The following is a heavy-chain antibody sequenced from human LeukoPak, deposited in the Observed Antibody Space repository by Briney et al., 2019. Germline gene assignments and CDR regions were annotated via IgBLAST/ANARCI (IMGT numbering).Heavy chain of an antibody. V-gene: IGHV4-39*07. CDR3: ARELGYGDYVRPYYYYYMDV. CDR1: GGSISSSSYY. J-gene: IGHJ6*03. Sequence: SETLSLTCTVSGGSISSSSYYWGWIRQPPGKGLEWIGSIYYSESTYYNPSLKSRVTISVDTSKNQFSLKLSSVTAADTAVYYCARELGYGDYVRPYYYYYMDVWGKGTTVTVSS. CDR2: IYYSEST. D-gene: IGHD4-17*01.